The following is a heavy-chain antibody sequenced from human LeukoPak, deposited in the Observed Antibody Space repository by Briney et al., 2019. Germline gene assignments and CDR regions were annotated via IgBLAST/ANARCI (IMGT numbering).Heavy chain of an antibody. CDR3: AKDDSVVNDYMDV. D-gene: IGHD3-22*01. V-gene: IGHV3-23*01. Sequence: GGSLRLSCTASGFTFSNYAMSWVRQAPGKGLEWVSGISGSGATTYYADSVKGRFTISRDNSKNTLYLQMNGLRAEDTAVYYCAKDDSVVNDYMDVWGKGTTVTVSS. CDR2: ISGSGATT. CDR1: GFTFSNYA. J-gene: IGHJ6*03.